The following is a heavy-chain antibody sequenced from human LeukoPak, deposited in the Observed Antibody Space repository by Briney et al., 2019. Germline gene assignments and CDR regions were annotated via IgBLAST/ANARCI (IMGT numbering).Heavy chain of an antibody. D-gene: IGHD1-26*01. CDR3: TTEASGSYYVAGYFDY. V-gene: IGHV3-23*01. CDR2: ISGSGGST. CDR1: GFTFSTYA. J-gene: IGHJ4*02. Sequence: GGSLSLSCAASGFTFSTYAMSWVRQAPGKGLEWVSAISGSGGSTYYADSVKGRFTISRDNSKNTLYLQMNSLKTEDTAVYYCTTEASGSYYVAGYFDYWGQGTLVTVSS.